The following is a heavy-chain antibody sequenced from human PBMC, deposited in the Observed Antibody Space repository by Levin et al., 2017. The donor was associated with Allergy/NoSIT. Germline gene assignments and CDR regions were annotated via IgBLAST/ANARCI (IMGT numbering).Heavy chain of an antibody. CDR2: ISAYNGNT. V-gene: IGHV1-18*01. J-gene: IGHJ4*02. CDR3: ARLRLTSKQWLGLYYFDY. Sequence: PGASVKVSCKASGYTFTSYGISWVRQAPGQGLEWMGWISAYNGNTNYAQKLQGRVTMTTDTSTSTAYMELRSLRSDDTAVYYCARLRLTSKQWLGLYYFDYWGQGTLVTVSS. CDR1: GYTFTSYG. D-gene: IGHD6-19*01.